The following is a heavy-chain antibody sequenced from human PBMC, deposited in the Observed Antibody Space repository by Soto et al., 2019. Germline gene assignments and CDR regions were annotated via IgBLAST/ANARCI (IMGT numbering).Heavy chain of an antibody. Sequence: ASVKVSCKASGYTFTSYGISWVRQAPGQGLEWMGWISAYNGNTNYAQKLQGRVTMTTDTSTSTAYMELRSLRSDDTAVYYCARGHYPGSVGNAFDIWRQGTMVTVSS. J-gene: IGHJ3*02. CDR2: ISAYNGNT. D-gene: IGHD3-10*01. CDR3: ARGHYPGSVGNAFDI. V-gene: IGHV1-18*01. CDR1: GYTFTSYG.